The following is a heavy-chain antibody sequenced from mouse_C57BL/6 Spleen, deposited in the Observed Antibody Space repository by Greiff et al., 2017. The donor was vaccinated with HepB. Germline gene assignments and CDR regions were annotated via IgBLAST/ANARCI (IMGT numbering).Heavy chain of an antibody. Sequence: EVKLMESGGGLVKPGGSLKLSCAASGFTFSDYGMHWVRQAPEKGLEWVAYISGGSSTIYYADTVKGRFTISRDNAKNTLFLQMTSLRSEDTAMYYCASSTGTPFAYWGQGTLVTVSA. V-gene: IGHV5-17*01. CDR1: GFTFSDYG. J-gene: IGHJ3*01. CDR3: ASSTGTPFAY. CDR2: ISGGSSTI. D-gene: IGHD4-1*02.